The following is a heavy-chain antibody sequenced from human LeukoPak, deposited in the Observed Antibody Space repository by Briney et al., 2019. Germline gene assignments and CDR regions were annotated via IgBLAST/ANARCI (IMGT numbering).Heavy chain of an antibody. CDR3: AKDPWRPIAVAGTLPDY. CDR2: IRYDGSNK. J-gene: IGHJ4*02. D-gene: IGHD6-19*01. Sequence: PGGSLRLSCAASGFTFRSYWMSWVRQAPGKGLEWVAFIRYDGSNKYYTDSVKGRFTTSRDNSKNTLYLQMNSLRAEDTAVYYCAKDPWRPIAVAGTLPDYWGQGTLVTVSS. CDR1: GFTFRSYW. V-gene: IGHV3-30*02.